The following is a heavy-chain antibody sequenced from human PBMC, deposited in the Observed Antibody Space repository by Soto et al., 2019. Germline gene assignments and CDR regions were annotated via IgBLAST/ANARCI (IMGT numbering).Heavy chain of an antibody. CDR1: GYTFTGYY. CDR2: INPNSGGT. J-gene: IGHJ6*02. D-gene: IGHD5-12*01. V-gene: IGHV1-2*04. CDR3: ARDRAYTWIKLFPYYYYGMDV. Sequence: QVKLVQSGAEVKKPGASVKVSCKASGYTFTGYYMHWVRQAPGQGLEWMGWINPNSGGTNYAQKFQGWVTMTRDTSISTDYIELSRLRSDDTDVYYCARDRAYTWIKLFPYYYYGMDVWGQGTTVTVSS.